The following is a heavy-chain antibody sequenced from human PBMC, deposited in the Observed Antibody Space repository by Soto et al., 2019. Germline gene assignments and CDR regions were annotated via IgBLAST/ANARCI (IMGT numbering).Heavy chain of an antibody. CDR3: ARTYYYGSGSLNYFDY. D-gene: IGHD3-10*01. V-gene: IGHV4-61*01. CDR2: IYYSGST. CDR1: GGSVSSGSYY. Sequence: LSETLSLTCTVSGGSVSSGSYYWSWIRQPPGKGLEWIGYIYYSGSTNYNPSLKSRVTISVDTSKNQFSLKLSSVTAADTAVYYCARTYYYGSGSLNYFDYWGQGTLVTVSS. J-gene: IGHJ4*02.